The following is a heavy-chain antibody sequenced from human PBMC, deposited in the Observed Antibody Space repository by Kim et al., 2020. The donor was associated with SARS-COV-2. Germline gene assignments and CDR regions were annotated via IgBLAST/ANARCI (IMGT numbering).Heavy chain of an antibody. CDR3: ARLRSGGYVDY. J-gene: IGHJ4*02. D-gene: IGHD3-10*01. V-gene: IGHV3-48*02. Sequence: GGSLRLSCAASGFTLRTYGMNWVRQAPGKGLEWVSYISDPGTTTYYTDSVKGRFTISRDIAKNSLYLQMNSLGDEDTAVYYCARLRSGGYVDYWGQGTL. CDR2: ISDPGTTT. CDR1: GFTLRTYG.